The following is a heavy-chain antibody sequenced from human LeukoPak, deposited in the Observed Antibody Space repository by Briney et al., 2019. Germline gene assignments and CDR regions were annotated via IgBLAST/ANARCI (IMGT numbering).Heavy chain of an antibody. D-gene: IGHD2-2*01. CDR1: GFTFTRYW. V-gene: IGHV3-30*02. CDR2: IRYDGSNK. CDR3: ATLRLPAATTKAFDY. J-gene: IGHJ4*02. Sequence: PGGSLRLSCAASGFTFTRYWMAWVRQAPGKGLEWVAFIRYDGSNKYYADSVKGRFTISRDNSKNTLYLQMNSLRAEDTAVYYCATLRLPAATTKAFDYWGQGTLVTVSS.